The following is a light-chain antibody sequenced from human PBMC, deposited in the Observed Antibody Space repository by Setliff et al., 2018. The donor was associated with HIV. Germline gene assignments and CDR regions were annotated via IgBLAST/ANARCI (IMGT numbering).Light chain of an antibody. Sequence: QSVLTQPPSASGTPGQRVTISCSGSSSNIGSNPVNWYQHLPGTAPRLLIYSNNQRPSGVPDRFSGSKSGASASLDINGLQSEDEADYYCAPWGDSLNAWVFGGGTQLTVL. J-gene: IGLJ3*02. CDR1: SSNIGSNP. V-gene: IGLV1-44*01. CDR2: SNN. CDR3: APWGDSLNAWV.